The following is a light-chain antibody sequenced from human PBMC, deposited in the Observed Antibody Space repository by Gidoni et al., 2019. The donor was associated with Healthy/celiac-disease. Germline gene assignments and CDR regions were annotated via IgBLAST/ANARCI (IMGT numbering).Light chain of an antibody. CDR1: QGIRND. CDR3: LQDYNYPLT. J-gene: IGKJ4*01. V-gene: IGKV1-6*01. Sequence: AIQMPQSPSSLSASVGDRVTITCRASQGIRNDLGWYQQKPGKAPKLLIYAASSLQSGVPSRFSGSGSGTDFTLTISSLQPEDFATYYCLQDYNYPLTFXGXTKVEIK. CDR2: AAS.